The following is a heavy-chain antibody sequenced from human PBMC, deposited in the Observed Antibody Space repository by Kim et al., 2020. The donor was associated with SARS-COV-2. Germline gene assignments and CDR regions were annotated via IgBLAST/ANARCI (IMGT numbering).Heavy chain of an antibody. CDR1: GGSISSYY. Sequence: SDTLSLTCTVSGGSISSYYWSWIRQPPGKGLEWIGYIYYSGSTNYNPSLKSRVTISVDTSKNQFSLKLSSVTAADTAGYYCARHERPIAWFGELMGWFDPWGQGTLVTVAS. CDR3: ARHERPIAWFGELMGWFDP. CDR2: IYYSGST. J-gene: IGHJ5*02. D-gene: IGHD3-10*01. V-gene: IGHV4-59*08.